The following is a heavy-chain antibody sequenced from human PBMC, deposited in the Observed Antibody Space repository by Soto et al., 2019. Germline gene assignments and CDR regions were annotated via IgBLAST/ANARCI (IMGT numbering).Heavy chain of an antibody. J-gene: IGHJ4*02. Sequence: SSETLSLTCTVSGGSISSSSYYWGWIRQPPGKGLEWIGSIFYSGSTYYNPSLKSRVTISVDRSKNQFSLKLSSVTAADTAVYYCARAMTTVTTIDYWGQGTLVTVSS. D-gene: IGHD4-17*01. CDR1: GGSISSSSYY. CDR3: ARAMTTVTTIDY. CDR2: IFYSGST. V-gene: IGHV4-39*07.